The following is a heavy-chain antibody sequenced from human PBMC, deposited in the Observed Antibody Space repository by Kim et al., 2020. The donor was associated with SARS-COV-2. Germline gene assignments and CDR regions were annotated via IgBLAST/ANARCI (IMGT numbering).Heavy chain of an antibody. Sequence: DSVKGRFTISRDKSKNTLYLQMNSLRAEDTAVYYCARVAGRYYYYYGMDVWGQGTTVTVSS. CDR3: ARVAGRYYYYYGMDV. V-gene: IGHV3-66*01. D-gene: IGHD6-19*01. J-gene: IGHJ6*02.